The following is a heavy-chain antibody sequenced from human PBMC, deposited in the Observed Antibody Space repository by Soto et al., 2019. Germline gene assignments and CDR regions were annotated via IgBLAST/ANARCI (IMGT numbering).Heavy chain of an antibody. D-gene: IGHD4-17*01. CDR3: ASLSVDTVTSDY. V-gene: IGHV4-39*01. Sequence: SETLSLTCTVSGGSISSSSYYWGWIRQPPGKGLEWIGSIYYSGSTYYNPSLKSRVTISVDTSKNQFSLKLSSVTAADTAVYYCASLSVDTVTSDYWGQGTLVTVSS. CDR1: GGSISSSSYY. CDR2: IYYSGST. J-gene: IGHJ4*02.